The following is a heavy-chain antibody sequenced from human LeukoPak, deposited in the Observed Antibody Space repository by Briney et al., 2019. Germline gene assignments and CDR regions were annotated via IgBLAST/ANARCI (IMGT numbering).Heavy chain of an antibody. D-gene: IGHD2-2*01. J-gene: IGHJ3*02. V-gene: IGHV3-30*04. Sequence: PGGSLRLSCAASGFTFSSYAMHWVRQAPGKGLEWVAVISYDGSNKYYADSVKGRFTISRDNSKNTLYLQMNSLRAEDTAVYYCARVRGPAAMYGAFDIWGQGTMVTVSS. CDR1: GFTFSSYA. CDR2: ISYDGSNK. CDR3: ARVRGPAAMYGAFDI.